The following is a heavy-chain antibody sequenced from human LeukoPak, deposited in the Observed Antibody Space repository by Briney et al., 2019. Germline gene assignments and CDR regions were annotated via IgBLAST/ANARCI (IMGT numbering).Heavy chain of an antibody. CDR2: IYPNSGGT. CDR1: GYTFTGYY. Sequence: ASVKVSCKASGYTFTGYYMHWVRQAPGQGLEWMGWIYPNSGGTNYAQKFQGWVTMTRDTSISTAYTELSRLRSDDTAVYYCARDLSVDIVATLPGYWGQGTLVTVSS. V-gene: IGHV1-2*04. D-gene: IGHD5-12*01. J-gene: IGHJ4*02. CDR3: ARDLSVDIVATLPGY.